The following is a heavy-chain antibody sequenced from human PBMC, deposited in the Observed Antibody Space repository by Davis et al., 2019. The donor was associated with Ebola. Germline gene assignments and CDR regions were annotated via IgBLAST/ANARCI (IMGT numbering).Heavy chain of an antibody. V-gene: IGHV4-30-4*01. CDR1: GGSINSGDSH. J-gene: IGHJ6*04. D-gene: IGHD1-1*01. CDR2: IYYSGIT. Sequence: SETLSLTCTVSGGSINSGDSHWSWIRQSPGKGLEWIGYIYYSGITHYNPSLKSRVTISVDTSKNQFSLKLSSVTAADTAVYYCARVGPLDGMDVWGKGTTVTVSS. CDR3: ARVGPLDGMDV.